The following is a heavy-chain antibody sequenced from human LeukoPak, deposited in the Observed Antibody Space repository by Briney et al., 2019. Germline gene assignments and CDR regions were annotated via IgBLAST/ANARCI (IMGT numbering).Heavy chain of an antibody. CDR1: GFTFSSYA. J-gene: IGHJ4*02. Sequence: PGGSLRLSCAASGFTFSSYAMSWVRQAPGKGLEWVSAISGSGGSTYYADSVKGRFTISRDNPKNTLYLQMNSLRAEDTAVYYCAKPQQWLVRGYFDYWGQGTLVTVSS. D-gene: IGHD6-19*01. CDR3: AKPQQWLVRGYFDY. CDR2: ISGSGGST. V-gene: IGHV3-23*01.